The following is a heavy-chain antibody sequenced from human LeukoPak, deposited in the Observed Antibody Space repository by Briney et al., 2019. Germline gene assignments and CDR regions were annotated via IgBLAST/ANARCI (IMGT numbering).Heavy chain of an antibody. CDR3: ASGNWNYYYFDY. V-gene: IGHV4-59*01. CDR1: GGSISSYY. D-gene: IGHD1-7*01. Sequence: PSETLSLTCTVSGGSISSYYWGWIRQPPGKGLEWIGYIYYSGSTNYNPSLKSRVTISLDTSKNQFSLKLSSVTAADTAVYYCASGNWNYYYFDYWGQGTLVTVSS. J-gene: IGHJ4*02. CDR2: IYYSGST.